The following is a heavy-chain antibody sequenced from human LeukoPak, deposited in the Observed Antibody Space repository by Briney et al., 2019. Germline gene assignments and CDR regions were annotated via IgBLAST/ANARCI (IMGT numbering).Heavy chain of an antibody. Sequence: PGGSLRLSCEASGFTFSNAWMSWVRQAPGKGLEWVGRIKSKTDGGTTDYAAPVKGRFTLSRDDSKNTVYLQVNSLKTEDTAVYYCTTFCCNGDSAHYWGQGTLVTVSS. J-gene: IGHJ4*02. CDR2: IKSKTDGGTT. V-gene: IGHV3-15*01. CDR1: GFTFSNAW. CDR3: TTFCCNGDSAHY. D-gene: IGHD2-15*01.